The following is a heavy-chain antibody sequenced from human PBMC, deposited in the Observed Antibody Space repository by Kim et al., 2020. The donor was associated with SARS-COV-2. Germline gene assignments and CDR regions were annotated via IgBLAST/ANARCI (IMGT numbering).Heavy chain of an antibody. J-gene: IGHJ6*02. CDR3: ARDKEGGRVWARGRNYYGMDV. CDR2: IYYSGST. V-gene: IGHV4-59*01. CDR1: GGSISSYY. D-gene: IGHD3-16*01. Sequence: SETLSLTCTVSGGSISSYYWSWIRQPPGKGLEWIGYIYYSGSTNYNPSLKSRVTISVDTSKNQFSLKLSSVTAADTAVYYCARDKEGGRVWARGRNYYGMDVWGQGTTVTVSS.